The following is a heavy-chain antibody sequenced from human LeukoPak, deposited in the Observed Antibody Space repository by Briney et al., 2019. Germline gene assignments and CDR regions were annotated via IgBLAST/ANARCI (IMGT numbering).Heavy chain of an antibody. CDR3: ARKGTRWDY. CDR2: IYYSGST. J-gene: IGHJ4*02. D-gene: IGHD4-23*01. CDR1: GGSVSSGNYY. Sequence: PSETLSLTCTVSGGSVSSGNYYWSWIRQPPGKGLEWIGYIYYSGSTNYNPSLKSRVTISVDTSKNQFSLKLSSVTAADMAVYYCARKGTRWDYWGQGTLVTVSS. V-gene: IGHV4-61*01.